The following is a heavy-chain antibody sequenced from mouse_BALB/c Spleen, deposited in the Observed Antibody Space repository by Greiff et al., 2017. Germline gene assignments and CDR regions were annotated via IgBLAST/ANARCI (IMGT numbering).Heavy chain of an antibody. CDR2: ISSGSSTI. D-gene: IGHD2-10*01. CDR1: GFTFSSFG. Sequence: EVQGVESGGGLVQPGGSRKLSCAASGFTFSSFGMHWVRQAPEKGLEWVAYISSGSSTIYYADTVKGRFTISRDNPKNTLFLQMTSLRSEDTAMYYCARFPAYYGNYDAYWGQGTLVTVSA. V-gene: IGHV5-17*02. CDR3: ARFPAYYGNYDAY. J-gene: IGHJ3*01.